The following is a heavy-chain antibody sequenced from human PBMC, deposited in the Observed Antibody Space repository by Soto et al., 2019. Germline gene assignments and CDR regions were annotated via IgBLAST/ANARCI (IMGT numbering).Heavy chain of an antibody. Sequence: GGSLRLSCAASGFTFSSYSMNWVRQAPGKGLEWVSSISSSSSYIYYADSVKGRFTISRDKAKNSLYLQMNSLRAEDTAVYYCARDDYDFWSGYFHGTNANYYYYMDVWGKGTTVTVSS. D-gene: IGHD3-3*01. CDR3: ARDDYDFWSGYFHGTNANYYYYMDV. V-gene: IGHV3-21*01. J-gene: IGHJ6*03. CDR2: ISSSSSYI. CDR1: GFTFSSYS.